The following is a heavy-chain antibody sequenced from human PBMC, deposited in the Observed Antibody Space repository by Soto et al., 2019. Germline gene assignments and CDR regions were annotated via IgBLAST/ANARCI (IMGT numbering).Heavy chain of an antibody. D-gene: IGHD4-17*01. CDR1: GFIFSSHA. J-gene: IGHJ5*02. CDR3: TRADLTVTLSVFDP. V-gene: IGHV3-30-3*01. CDR2: ISDDGSSK. Sequence: QVQLVESGGGVVQPGRSLRLSCGASGFIFSSHAMHWVHQAPGKGLEWVAFISDDGSSKYYADSVQGRFTISRDNSKNTLYLQMNSLSAEDTAVYYCTRADLTVTLSVFDPWGQGTLVTVSS.